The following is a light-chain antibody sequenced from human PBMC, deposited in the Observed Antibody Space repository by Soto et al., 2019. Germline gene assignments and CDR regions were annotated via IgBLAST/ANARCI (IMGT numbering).Light chain of an antibody. CDR3: LQDINYPWT. J-gene: IGKJ1*01. Sequence: AIPMTQSPSSLSASVGDRVTISCRARQSIGNALGWYPQKPGKPPKVLIYGASNLQGRVPPRFSGSGSGTDFALAISSLQREDSVIYYCLQDINYPWTFGQGTQVEIK. V-gene: IGKV1-6*01. CDR2: GAS. CDR1: QSIGNA.